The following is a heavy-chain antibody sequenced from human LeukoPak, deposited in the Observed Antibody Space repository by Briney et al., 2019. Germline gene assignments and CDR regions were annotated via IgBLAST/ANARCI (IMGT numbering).Heavy chain of an antibody. D-gene: IGHD5-12*01. CDR3: ATQDIVATINAFDI. CDR1: GYSFTSYW. J-gene: IGHJ3*02. V-gene: IGHV5-51*01. Sequence: GESLKISCKGSGYSFTSYWIGWVRQMPGKGLEWMGIIYPGDFDTRYSPSFQGQVTISADKSISTAYLQWSNLKASDTAMYYCATQDIVATINAFDIWGQGTMVTVSS. CDR2: IYPGDFDT.